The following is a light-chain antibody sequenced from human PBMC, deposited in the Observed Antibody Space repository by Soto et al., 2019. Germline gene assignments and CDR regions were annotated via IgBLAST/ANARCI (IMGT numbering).Light chain of an antibody. Sequence: DIQLTQSPSFLSASVGDRVTITCRASQGISSFLAWYQQKPGKAPKLLIYAASTLQSGVPSRFSGSGSGTEFTLTVSSLQPEDFATYFCQQLNSYPLTFGGWTKVEI. CDR3: QQLNSYPLT. CDR1: QGISSF. V-gene: IGKV1-9*01. J-gene: IGKJ4*01. CDR2: AAS.